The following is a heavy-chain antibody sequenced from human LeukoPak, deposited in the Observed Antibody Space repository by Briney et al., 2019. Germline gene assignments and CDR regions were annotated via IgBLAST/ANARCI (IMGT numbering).Heavy chain of an antibody. CDR2: IYYSGST. Sequence: SETLSLTCTVSGGSISSGGYYWSWIRQHPGKGLEWIGYIYYSGSTYYNPSLKSRVTISVDTSKNQFSLKLSSVTAADTAVYYCARDIRDSSSWLYNWFDPWAREPWSPSPQ. D-gene: IGHD6-13*01. J-gene: IGHJ5*02. CDR3: ARDIRDSSSWLYNWFDP. CDR1: GGSISSGGYY. V-gene: IGHV4-31*03.